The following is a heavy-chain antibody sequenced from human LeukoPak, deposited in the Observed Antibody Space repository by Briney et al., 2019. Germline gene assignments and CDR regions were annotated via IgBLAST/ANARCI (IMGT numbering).Heavy chain of an antibody. J-gene: IGHJ6*03. Sequence: GESLKIPCKGSGYSFTSYWIGWVRQMPGKGLEWMGIIYPGDSDTRYSPSFQGQVTISADKSISTAYLQWSSLKASDTAMYYCARHGGYGDLYYYYMDVWGKGTTVTVSS. CDR3: ARHGGYGDLYYYYMDV. CDR1: GYSFTSYW. D-gene: IGHD4-17*01. V-gene: IGHV5-51*01. CDR2: IYPGDSDT.